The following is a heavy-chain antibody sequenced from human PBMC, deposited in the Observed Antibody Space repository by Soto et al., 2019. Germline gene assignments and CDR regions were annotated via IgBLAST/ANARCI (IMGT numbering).Heavy chain of an antibody. CDR3: ARSLLDEYSSSWRSAYYGMDV. D-gene: IGHD6-13*01. V-gene: IGHV1-2*02. CDR1: GFTFSAYY. CDR2: INPNSGGT. J-gene: IGHJ6*02. Sequence: ASVKVSCKASGFTFSAYYIYWVRQAPGLGLEWIGWINPNSGGTNNAQKFQGRVTMTRDTSTSTVYMELSALIPDDTAVYYCARSLLDEYSSSWRSAYYGMDVWGQGTTVTVSS.